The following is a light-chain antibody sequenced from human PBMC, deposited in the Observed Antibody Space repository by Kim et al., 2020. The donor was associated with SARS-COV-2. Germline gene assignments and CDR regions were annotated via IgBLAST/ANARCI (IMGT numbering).Light chain of an antibody. CDR2: DAS. J-gene: IGKJ2*03. CDR3: QQYNTWPPYS. V-gene: IGKV3-15*01. Sequence: SPGERATLSFRARQSVSSHLAWYQQRPGQPPRLLIYDASTRVTGVPARFSGSGSGTDFTLTITSLQSEDFAIYYCQQYNTWPPYSFGQGTKVDIK. CDR1: QSVSSH.